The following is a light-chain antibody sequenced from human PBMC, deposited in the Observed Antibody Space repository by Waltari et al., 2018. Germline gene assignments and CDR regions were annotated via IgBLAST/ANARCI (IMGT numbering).Light chain of an antibody. J-gene: IGLJ3*02. CDR3: CSYAGSYTWV. V-gene: IGLV2-11*01. CDR1: TNDLGSYNY. CDR2: DVT. Sequence: SALTPPRSVSGSPGQSVTISCTGTTNDLGSYNYVSCYQQHTGKAPKLIILDVTKRPSGGPDCLSRSKSRNTAALTISGLRAEDEAEYYCCSYAGSYTWVFGGGTKLTVV.